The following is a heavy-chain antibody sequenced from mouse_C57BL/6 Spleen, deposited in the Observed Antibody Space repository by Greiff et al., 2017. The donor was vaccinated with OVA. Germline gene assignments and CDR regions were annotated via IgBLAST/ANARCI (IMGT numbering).Heavy chain of an antibody. D-gene: IGHD3-2*02. CDR2: IDPSDSYT. CDR3: ARGTAQATDAMDY. V-gene: IGHV1-69*01. CDR1: GYTFTSYW. J-gene: IGHJ4*01. Sequence: QVQLQQPGAELVMPGASVKLSCKASGYTFTSYWMHWVKQRPGQGLEWIGEIDPSDSYTNYNQKFKGKSTLTVDKSSSTAYMQLSSLTSEDSAVYDCARGTAQATDAMDYWGQGTSVTVSS.